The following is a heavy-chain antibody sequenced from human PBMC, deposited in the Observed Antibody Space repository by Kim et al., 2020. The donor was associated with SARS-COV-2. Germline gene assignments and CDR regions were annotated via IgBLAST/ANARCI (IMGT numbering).Heavy chain of an antibody. CDR2: ISYDGSNK. CDR3: AQDGWA. D-gene: IGHD1-26*01. V-gene: IGHV3-30*18. Sequence: GGSLRLSCAASGFTFSSYGMHWVRQAPGKGLEWVAVISYDGSNKYYADSVKGRFTISRDNSKNTLYLQMNSLRAEDTAVYYCAQDGWAWGQGTLVTVSS. J-gene: IGHJ5*02. CDR1: GFTFSSYG.